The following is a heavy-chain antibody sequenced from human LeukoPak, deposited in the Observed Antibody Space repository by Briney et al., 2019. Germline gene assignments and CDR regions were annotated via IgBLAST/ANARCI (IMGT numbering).Heavy chain of an antibody. Sequence: ASVKVSCKASGYSFTGHYMHWVRQATGQGLEWMGWINPKSGGTNYAQKFQGRVTMTRDTSISTAYMDMSSLRSDDTAVYYCARPYYDILTGYLYYFDYWGQGTLVTVSS. CDR1: GYSFTGHY. D-gene: IGHD3-9*01. CDR3: ARPYYDILTGYLYYFDY. CDR2: INPKSGGT. J-gene: IGHJ4*02. V-gene: IGHV1-2*02.